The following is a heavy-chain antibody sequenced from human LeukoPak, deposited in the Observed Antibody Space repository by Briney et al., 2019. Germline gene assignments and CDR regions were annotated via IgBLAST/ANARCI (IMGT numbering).Heavy chain of an antibody. J-gene: IGHJ4*02. Sequence: GGSLRLSCAASGFTFDDYTMHWVRQAPGKGLEWVSAISGGGGSTYFADSVKGRFTISRDNAKNSLYLQMNSLRAEDTAVYYCARSVGGYSSLGYWGQGTLVTVSS. D-gene: IGHD6-19*01. CDR2: ISGGGGST. CDR3: ARSVGGYSSLGY. V-gene: IGHV3-23*01. CDR1: GFTFDDYT.